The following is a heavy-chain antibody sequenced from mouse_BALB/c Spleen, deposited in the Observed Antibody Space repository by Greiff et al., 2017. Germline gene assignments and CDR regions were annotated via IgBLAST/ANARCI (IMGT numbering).Heavy chain of an antibody. D-gene: IGHD1-1*01. J-gene: IGHJ2*01. V-gene: IGHV1-87*01. CDR3: ARGGSSFDY. CDR1: GYTFTSYW. CDR2: IYPGDGDT. Sequence: VQLQQSGAELARPGASVKLSCKASGYTFTSYWMQWVKQRPGQGLEWIGAIYPGDGDTRYTQKFKGKATLTADKSSSTAYMQLSSLASEDSAVYYCARGGSSFDYWGQGTTRTVSS.